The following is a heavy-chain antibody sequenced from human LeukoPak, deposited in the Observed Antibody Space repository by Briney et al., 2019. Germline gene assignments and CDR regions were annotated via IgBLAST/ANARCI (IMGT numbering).Heavy chain of an antibody. Sequence: GGSLRLSCAASGFTFSSYAMSWVRPAPGKGLEWVSAISGSGGSTYYVDSVKGRFTISRDNSKNTLYLQMNSLRAEDTAVYYCAKANRLIAAAGTLDYWGQGTLVTVSS. CDR1: GFTFSSYA. D-gene: IGHD6-13*01. V-gene: IGHV3-23*01. CDR3: AKANRLIAAAGTLDY. J-gene: IGHJ4*02. CDR2: ISGSGGST.